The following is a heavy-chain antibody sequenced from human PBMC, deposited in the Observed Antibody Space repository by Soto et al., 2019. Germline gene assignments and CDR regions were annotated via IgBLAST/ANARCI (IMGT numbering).Heavy chain of an antibody. V-gene: IGHV3-23*01. Sequence: EVQLLESGGGLVQPGGSLRLSCAASGFTFSSYAMSWVRQAPGKGLEWVSAISGSGGSTYYADSVKGRFTISRDNSKNTLYLQMNSLRAEDTAVYYCASRAYEWTPSRVHYYYGMDVWGQGTTVTVSS. D-gene: IGHD3-3*01. CDR3: ASRAYEWTPSRVHYYYGMDV. CDR1: GFTFSSYA. J-gene: IGHJ6*02. CDR2: ISGSGGST.